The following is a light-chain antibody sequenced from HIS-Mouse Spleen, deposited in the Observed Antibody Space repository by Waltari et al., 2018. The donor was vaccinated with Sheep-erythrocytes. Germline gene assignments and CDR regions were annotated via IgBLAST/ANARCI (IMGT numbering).Light chain of an antibody. CDR2: LGS. CDR3: MQALQTPWT. V-gene: IGKV2-28*01. Sequence: DIVMTQSPLSLPVTPGEPASISCRSSQSLRHSNGYNYLDWYRQKPGQSPQLLIYLGSNRASGVPDRFSGSGSGTDFTLKISRVEAEDVGVYYCMQALQTPWTFGQGTKVEIK. CDR1: QSLRHSNGYNY. J-gene: IGKJ1*01.